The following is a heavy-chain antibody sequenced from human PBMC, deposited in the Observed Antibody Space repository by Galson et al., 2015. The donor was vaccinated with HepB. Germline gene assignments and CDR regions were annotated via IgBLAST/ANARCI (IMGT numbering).Heavy chain of an antibody. V-gene: IGHV3-53*01. CDR2: IYSGGST. Sequence: SLRLSCAVSGLTVSNNYMSWVRQAPGKGLELVSLIYSGGSTHYADSVKGRFTISRDNSKNTLYLQMNSLRAEDTAVYYCARDPPGVALAGTGWGQGTLVTVSS. D-gene: IGHD6-19*01. J-gene: IGHJ4*02. CDR3: ARDPPGVALAGTG. CDR1: GLTVSNNY.